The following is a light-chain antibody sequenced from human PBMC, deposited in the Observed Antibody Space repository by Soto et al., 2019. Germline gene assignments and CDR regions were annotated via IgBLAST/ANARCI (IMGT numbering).Light chain of an antibody. Sequence: EIVMTQSPATLSVSPGERATLSCRASQSVSSNLAWYQQKPGQAPRLLIYGASTRATGIPASFSGSGSGTEFTLTISSLQSEDFAVYYCQQYGSSPQWTFGQGTKVDIK. CDR1: QSVSSN. CDR2: GAS. J-gene: IGKJ1*01. V-gene: IGKV3-15*01. CDR3: QQYGSSPQWT.